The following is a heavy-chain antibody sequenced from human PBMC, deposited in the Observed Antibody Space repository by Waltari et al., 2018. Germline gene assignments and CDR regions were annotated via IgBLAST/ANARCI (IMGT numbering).Heavy chain of an antibody. V-gene: IGHV4-59*01. J-gene: IGHJ6*03. Sequence: QVQLQESGPGLVKPSETLSLTCTVSGGSISSYYWSWIRQPPGKGLEWIGYIYYSGSTNYNPSLKSRVTIPVDTSKTHVSLKLSSVTAADTAVYYCAGVGLPYYYYYYMDVWGKGTTVTVSS. CDR2: IYYSGST. CDR1: GGSISSYY. CDR3: AGVGLPYYYYYYMDV. D-gene: IGHD1-26*01.